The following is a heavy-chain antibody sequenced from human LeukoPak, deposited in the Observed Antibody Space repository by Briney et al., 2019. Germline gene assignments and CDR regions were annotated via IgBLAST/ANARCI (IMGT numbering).Heavy chain of an antibody. J-gene: IGHJ6*03. CDR2: IYYSGST. D-gene: IGHD2-21*02. Sequence: NPSETLSLTCTVSGGSISSYYWSWIRQPPGKGLEWIGYIYYSGSTNYNPSLKSRVTISVDTSKNQFSLKLSSVTAADTAVYYCARGGAYCGGDCYSYYYYYYMDVWGKGTTVTVSS. CDR1: GGSISSYY. V-gene: IGHV4-59*01. CDR3: ARGGAYCGGDCYSYYYYYYMDV.